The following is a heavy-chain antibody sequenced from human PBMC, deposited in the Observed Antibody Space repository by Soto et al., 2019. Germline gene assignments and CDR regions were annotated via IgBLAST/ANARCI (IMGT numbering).Heavy chain of an antibody. V-gene: IGHV4-34*01. Sequence: SETLASTFAVYGGSFRGYYWSWIRQPPGKVLELIVESNHSGSTNYNPSLKSRVTISVETSRNHFSLKLSSVTAADTAVYYCARGSIAAAGSIYWFDACGQGTLVT. CDR1: GGSFRGYY. CDR3: ARGSIAAAGSIYWFDA. CDR2: SNHSGST. J-gene: IGHJ5*02. D-gene: IGHD6-13*01.